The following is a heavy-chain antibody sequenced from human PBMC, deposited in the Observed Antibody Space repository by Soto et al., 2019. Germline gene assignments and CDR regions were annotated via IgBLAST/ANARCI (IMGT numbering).Heavy chain of an antibody. CDR3: ARVSGSTGFWSGDSGWVLNYYYGMDV. CDR1: GGSFGGYY. D-gene: IGHD3-3*01. CDR2: INHSGST. V-gene: IGHV4-34*01. Sequence: SETLSLTCAVYGGSFGGYYWSWIRQPPGKGLEWIGEINHSGSTNYNPSLKSRVTISVDTSKNQFSLKLSSVTAADTAVYYCARVSGSTGFWSGDSGWVLNYYYGMDVWGQGTTVTVSS. J-gene: IGHJ6*02.